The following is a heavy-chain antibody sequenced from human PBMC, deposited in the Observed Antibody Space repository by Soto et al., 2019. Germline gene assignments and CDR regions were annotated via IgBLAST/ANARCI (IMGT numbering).Heavy chain of an antibody. D-gene: IGHD3-10*01. V-gene: IGHV3-30-3*01. Sequence: QVQLVESGGGVVQPGRSLRLSCAASGFTFSSYAMHWVRQAPGKGLEWVAVISYDGSNKYYADSVKGRFTISRDNSKNTLYLQMNSLRDEDTDVYYCARGPLLLWFGELLGTGGMDVWGQGTTVTVSS. CDR3: ARGPLLLWFGELLGTGGMDV. CDR1: GFTFSSYA. J-gene: IGHJ6*02. CDR2: ISYDGSNK.